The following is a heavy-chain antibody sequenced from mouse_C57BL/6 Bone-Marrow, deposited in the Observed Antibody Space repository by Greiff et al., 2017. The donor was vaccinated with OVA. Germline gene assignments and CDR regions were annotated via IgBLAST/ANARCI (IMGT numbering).Heavy chain of an antibody. CDR1: GYTFTSYT. CDR2: INPSSGYT. D-gene: IGHD2-5*01. CDR3: ARHYSNYWFAY. Sequence: VQLQQSGAELARPGASVKMSCKASGYTFTSYTLHWVKQRPGQGLEWIGYINPSSGYTKYNQKFKDKATLTADKSSSTAYMQLSSLTSEDSAVYYCARHYSNYWFAYWGQGTLVTVSA. V-gene: IGHV1-4*01. J-gene: IGHJ3*01.